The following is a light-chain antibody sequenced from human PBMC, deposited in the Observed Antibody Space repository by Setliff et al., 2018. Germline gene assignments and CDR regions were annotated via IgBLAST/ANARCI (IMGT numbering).Light chain of an antibody. Sequence: QSALTQPASVSGSPGQSITISCSGTSNDVGAYDLVSWYQQHPGKVPKLIIFDASNRPSGVSHRFSGSKSGNTASLTISGLQADDEADYYCCAYTASTTYVFVNGTKVTVL. CDR1: SNDVGAYDL. J-gene: IGLJ1*01. V-gene: IGLV2-14*03. CDR3: CAYTASTTYV. CDR2: DAS.